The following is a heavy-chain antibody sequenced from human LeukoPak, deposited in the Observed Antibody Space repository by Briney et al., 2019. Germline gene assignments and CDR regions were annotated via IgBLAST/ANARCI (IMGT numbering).Heavy chain of an antibody. Sequence: SETLSLTCTVSGGSISSYYWSWIRQPPGKGLEWIGYIYYSGSTNYNPSLKSRVTISVDTSKNQFSLKLSSATAADTAVYYCARGPHCTSTSCYYFEYWGQGTLVTVSS. D-gene: IGHD2-2*01. CDR2: IYYSGST. J-gene: IGHJ4*02. CDR3: ARGPHCTSTSCYYFEY. V-gene: IGHV4-59*01. CDR1: GGSISSYY.